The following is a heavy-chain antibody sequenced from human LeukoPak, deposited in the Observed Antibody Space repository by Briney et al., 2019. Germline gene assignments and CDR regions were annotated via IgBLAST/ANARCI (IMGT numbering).Heavy chain of an antibody. J-gene: IGHJ4*02. V-gene: IGHV1-2*02. CDR1: GYTFTGYY. CDR3: ARDLGPYDSSGYYYGAWDY. D-gene: IGHD3-22*01. CDR2: INPNSGGT. Sequence: ASVKVSCKASGYTFTGYYMHWVRQAPGQGLEWMGWINPNSGGTNYAQKFQGRVTMTRDTSISTAYMELSRLRSDDTAVYYCARDLGPYDSSGYYYGAWDYWGQGTLVTVSS.